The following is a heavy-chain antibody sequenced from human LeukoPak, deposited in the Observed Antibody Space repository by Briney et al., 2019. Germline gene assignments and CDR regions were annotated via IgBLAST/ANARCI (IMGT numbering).Heavy chain of an antibody. J-gene: IGHJ3*02. V-gene: IGHV3-53*01. CDR3: ARGRLRVYYFDSSGYYDAFDT. Sequence: GGSLRLSCAASGFTVSSNYMSWVRQAPGKGLEWVSVFYIDGSTYYGDSVKGRFTISRDNSKNMLYLQMNSLRAEDTAVYYCARGRLRVYYFDSSGYYDAFDTWGQGTMVTVSS. D-gene: IGHD3-22*01. CDR1: GFTVSSNY. CDR2: FYIDGST.